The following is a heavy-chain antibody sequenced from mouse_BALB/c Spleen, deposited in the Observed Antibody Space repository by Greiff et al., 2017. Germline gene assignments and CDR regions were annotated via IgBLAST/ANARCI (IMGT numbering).Heavy chain of an antibody. CDR2: IYPGDGDT. D-gene: IGHD4-1*01. V-gene: IGHV1-80*01. Sequence: QVQLKESGAELVRPGSSVKISCKASGYAFSSYWMNWVKQRPGQGLEWIGQIYPGDGDTNYNGKFKGKATLTADKSSSTAYMQLSSLTSEDSAVYFCASLGRDYAMDYWGQGTSVTVSS. CDR1: GYAFSSYW. J-gene: IGHJ4*01. CDR3: ASLGRDYAMDY.